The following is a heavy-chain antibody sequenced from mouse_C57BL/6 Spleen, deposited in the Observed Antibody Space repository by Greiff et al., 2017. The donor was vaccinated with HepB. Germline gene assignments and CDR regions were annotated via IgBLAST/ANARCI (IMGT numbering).Heavy chain of an antibody. CDR2: IYPRDGST. D-gene: IGHD2-4*01. J-gene: IGHJ2*01. CDR3: ARGEIYYDYDGYYFDY. CDR1: GYTFTDHT. Sequence: VQLQQSDAELVKPGASVKISCKVSGYTFTDHTIHWMQQRPEQGLEWIGYIYPRDGSTKYNEKFKGKATLTADKSSSTAYMQLNRLTSEDSAVYFCARGEIYYDYDGYYFDYGGQGTTRTVSS. V-gene: IGHV1-78*01.